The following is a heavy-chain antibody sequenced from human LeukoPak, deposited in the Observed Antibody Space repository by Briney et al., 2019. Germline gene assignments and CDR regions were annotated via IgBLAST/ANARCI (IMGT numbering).Heavy chain of an antibody. CDR1: GGSVSSYY. Sequence: PSETLSLTCTVSGGSVSSYYWSWIRQSPGKGLECIGYIYYSGTNYNPSLKSRVTISLDTSKSQFSLKLNSVTAADTAVYYCARGQVYFDYWGQGTLVTVSS. J-gene: IGHJ4*02. CDR2: IYYSGT. V-gene: IGHV4-59*02. CDR3: ARGQVYFDY.